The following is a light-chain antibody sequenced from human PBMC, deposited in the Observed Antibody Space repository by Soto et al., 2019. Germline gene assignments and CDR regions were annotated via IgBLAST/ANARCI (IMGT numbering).Light chain of an antibody. Sequence: QPVLTQSSSASASLGSSVKLTCTLSSGHSSYIIAWHQQQPGKAPRYLMKVEASGSYNKGSGVPDRFSGSSSGADRYFTISNLQFEDEADYYCETWDSNTHWVFGGGTKLTVL. CDR1: SGHSSYI. J-gene: IGLJ3*02. CDR2: VEASGSY. CDR3: ETWDSNTHWV. V-gene: IGLV4-60*02.